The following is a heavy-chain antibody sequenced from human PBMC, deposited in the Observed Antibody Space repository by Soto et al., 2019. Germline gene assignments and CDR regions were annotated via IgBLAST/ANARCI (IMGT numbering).Heavy chain of an antibody. CDR1: GGTFSSYT. CDR2: IIPILGIA. V-gene: IGHV1-69*08. D-gene: IGHD3-10*01. J-gene: IGHJ6*02. CDR3: ARECFTMVRGGKIYYYGMDV. Sequence: QVQLVQSGAEVKKPGSSVKVSCKASGGTFSSYTISWVRQAPGQGLEWMGRIIPILGIANYARKFQGRVTITADKSTSTASTELSSLRSEDTAVYYCARECFTMVRGGKIYYYGMDVWGQGTTVTVSS.